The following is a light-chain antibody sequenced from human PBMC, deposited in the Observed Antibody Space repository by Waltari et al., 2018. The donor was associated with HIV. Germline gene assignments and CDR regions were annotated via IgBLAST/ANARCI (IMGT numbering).Light chain of an antibody. CDR2: AAS. CDR3: QQSNNTPRT. V-gene: IGKV1-39*01. J-gene: IGKJ1*01. Sequence: DIQMTQSPSSLSASVVDNVPITCRASQRISSYLNWYHQKPAKAHKVVIYAASSLQSGVPSRFSGTRSGTDFTLTLSSLHPEDFATYYCQQSNNTPRTFGQGTKVEIK. CDR1: QRISSY.